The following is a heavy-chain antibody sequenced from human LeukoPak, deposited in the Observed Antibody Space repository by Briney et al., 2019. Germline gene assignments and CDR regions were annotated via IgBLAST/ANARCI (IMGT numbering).Heavy chain of an antibody. CDR2: IIPIFGTA. Sequence: GASVKVSCKASGGTFSSYAISWVRQAPGQGLEWMGRIIPIFGTANYAQKFQGRVTITADKSTSTAYMELSSLRSEDTAVYYCARVEVRYYYDSSGYNWFDPWGQGTLVTVSS. D-gene: IGHD3-22*01. V-gene: IGHV1-69*06. CDR3: ARVEVRYYYDSSGYNWFDP. CDR1: GGTFSSYA. J-gene: IGHJ5*02.